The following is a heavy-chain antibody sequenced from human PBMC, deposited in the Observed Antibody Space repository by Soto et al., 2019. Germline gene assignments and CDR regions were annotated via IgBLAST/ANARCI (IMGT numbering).Heavy chain of an antibody. J-gene: IGHJ4*02. CDR3: ASGVPCRGSTGIRGEYFDS. CDR1: GGTFSSFD. D-gene: IGHD3-10*01. Sequence: QVQLMQSGAEVKKPGSSVKVSCKASGGTFSSFDISWVRQAPGQGLEWMGGIIPIFGTAHYSEKFQGRVTITADEAPATAYREFSTMTSEDKVGYFCASGVPCRGSTGIRGEYFDSWGQGTLVTVSS. V-gene: IGHV1-69*01. CDR2: IIPIFGTA.